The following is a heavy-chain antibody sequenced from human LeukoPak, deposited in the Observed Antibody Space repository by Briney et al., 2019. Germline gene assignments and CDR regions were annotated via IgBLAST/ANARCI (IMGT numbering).Heavy chain of an antibody. Sequence: QPGGSLRLSCAASGFTLSNYGMHWVRQAPGKGLEWVAVVWYDGSYKYYAGSVKGRFIITRDNSKNTLYLQMNSLRAEDTAVYYCAREGAERLFVSNWFDPWGQGTLVTVSS. CDR1: GFTLSNYG. J-gene: IGHJ5*02. D-gene: IGHD3-3*01. CDR2: VWYDGSYK. CDR3: AREGAERLFVSNWFDP. V-gene: IGHV3-33*01.